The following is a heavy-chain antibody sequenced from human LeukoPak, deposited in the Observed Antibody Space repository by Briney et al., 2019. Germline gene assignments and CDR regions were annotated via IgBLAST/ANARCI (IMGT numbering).Heavy chain of an antibody. D-gene: IGHD3-3*01. CDR3: ARGRPIFGVAYYMDV. CDR2: INHSGST. CDR1: GGSFSGYY. Sequence: PSETLSLTCAVYGGSFSGYYWSWIRQPPGKGLEWIGEINHSGSTNYNPSLKSRVTISVDTSKNQFSLKLSSVTAADTAVYYCARGRPIFGVAYYMDVWGKGTTVTVS. V-gene: IGHV4-34*01. J-gene: IGHJ6*03.